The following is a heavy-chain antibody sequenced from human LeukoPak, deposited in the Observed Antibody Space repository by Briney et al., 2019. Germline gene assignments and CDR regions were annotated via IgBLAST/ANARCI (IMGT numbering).Heavy chain of an antibody. Sequence: ASVTVSCKVSGYTLTELSMHWVRQAPGKGLEWMGGFYPEDGETIYAQKFQGRVTMTEDTSTDTAYMEVSSLRSEDTAVYYCARDKDGSWVDSSGLRSLNYWGQGTLVTVSS. CDR3: ARDKDGSWVDSSGLRSLNY. J-gene: IGHJ4*02. CDR1: GYTLTELS. V-gene: IGHV1-24*01. CDR2: FYPEDGET. D-gene: IGHD3-22*01.